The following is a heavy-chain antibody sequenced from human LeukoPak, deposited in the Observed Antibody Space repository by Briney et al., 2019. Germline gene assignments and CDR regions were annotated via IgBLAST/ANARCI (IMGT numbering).Heavy chain of an antibody. CDR3: AKTSGSYSLLAIDY. D-gene: IGHD1-26*01. J-gene: IGHJ4*02. Sequence: PGGSLRLSCAASGFTFSSYAMSWVRQAPGKGLEWVSAISGSGGSTYYADSVKGRFTISRDNSKNTLYLQMNSLRAEDTAVYYCAKTSGSYSLLAIDYWGQGTLVTVSS. V-gene: IGHV3-23*01. CDR1: GFTFSSYA. CDR2: ISGSGGST.